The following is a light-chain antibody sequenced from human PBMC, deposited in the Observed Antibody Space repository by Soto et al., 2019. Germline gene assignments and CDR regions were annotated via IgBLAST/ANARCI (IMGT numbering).Light chain of an antibody. CDR3: QQRSNWPLT. CDR2: DAS. CDR1: QCVSSY. V-gene: IGKV3-11*01. J-gene: IGKJ4*01. Sequence: EILLTQSPATLPWSPGERATLSCRASQCVSSYLAWYQQKPGQAPRLLIYDASNRATRIPARFSGSGSGTDFTLTISSLEPEDFAVYYCQQRSNWPLTFGGGTKVEIK.